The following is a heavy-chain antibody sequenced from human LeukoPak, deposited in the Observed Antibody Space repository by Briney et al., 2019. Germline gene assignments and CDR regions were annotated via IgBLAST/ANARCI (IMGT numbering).Heavy chain of an antibody. CDR1: GFTFSDHY. CDR3: ARGVGSYYFFDY. D-gene: IGHD1-26*01. V-gene: IGHV3-72*01. Sequence: PGGSLRLSCAASGFTFSDHYMDWVRQAPGKGLEWVGRTRNKANSYTTEYAASVKGRFTISRDDSKNSLYLQMNSLKTEDTAVYYCARGVGSYYFFDYWGQGTLVTVSS. CDR2: TRNKANSYTT. J-gene: IGHJ4*02.